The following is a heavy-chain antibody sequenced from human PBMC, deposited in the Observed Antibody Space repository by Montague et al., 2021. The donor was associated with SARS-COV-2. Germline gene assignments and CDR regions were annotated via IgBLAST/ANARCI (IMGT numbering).Heavy chain of an antibody. CDR1: RGSVKSYY. Sequence: SETLSLTCAVYRGSVKSYYWTWIRQAPGKGLAWIGEINHSGTTNYNPSLKSRVTMSIDASKRQFSLRLNSVSAADTAVYFCARGRPVQGSISHFESVSSGVLDLWGPGSLVTVSS. V-gene: IGHV4-34*01. D-gene: IGHD2-8*01. CDR3: ARGRPVQGSISHFESVSSGVLDL. J-gene: IGHJ4*03. CDR2: INHSGTT.